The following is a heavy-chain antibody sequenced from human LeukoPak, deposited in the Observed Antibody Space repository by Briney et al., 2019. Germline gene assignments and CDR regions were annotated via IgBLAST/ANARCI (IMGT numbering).Heavy chain of an antibody. CDR3: AREQITRAAISPWFDP. CDR1: GYPFTTWE. V-gene: IGHV1-8*01. D-gene: IGHD2-2*01. Sequence: ASVKVSCKTSGYPFTTWEINWVRQAAGQGLEWMGWVHPNSGNTAYAQKFQGRVTMTRDTSISTAYMELSGLRSDDTAVYYCAREQITRAAISPWFDPLGQGTLVTVFS. J-gene: IGHJ5*02. CDR2: VHPNSGNT.